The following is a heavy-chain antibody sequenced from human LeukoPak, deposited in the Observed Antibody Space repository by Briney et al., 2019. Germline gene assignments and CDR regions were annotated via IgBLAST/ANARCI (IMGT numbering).Heavy chain of an antibody. V-gene: IGHV6-1*01. J-gene: IGHJ4*02. Sequence: SQTLSLTCAISGDSVSRDSIAWNWIRQSPSRGLEWQGRTYYKSAWYNDYAVSVKGRITINSDTSKNQFSLQLNSVTPEDTAVYYCARGTGWPQFDYWGQGTLVTVSS. D-gene: IGHD6-19*01. CDR3: ARGTGWPQFDY. CDR1: GDSVSRDSIA. CDR2: TYYKSAWYN.